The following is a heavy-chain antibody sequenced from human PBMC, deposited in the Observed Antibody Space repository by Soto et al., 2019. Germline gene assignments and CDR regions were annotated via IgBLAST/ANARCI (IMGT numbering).Heavy chain of an antibody. CDR2: IIPIFGTA. CDR3: ATQMVSSGYYYFDY. J-gene: IGHJ4*02. V-gene: IGHV1-69*13. CDR1: GGTFSSYA. D-gene: IGHD3-22*01. Sequence: ASVKVSCKASGGTFSSYAISWVRQAPGQGLEWMGGIIPIFGTANYAQKFQGRVTITADESTSTAYMELSSLRSEDTAVYYCATQMVSSGYYYFDYWGQGTLVTVSS.